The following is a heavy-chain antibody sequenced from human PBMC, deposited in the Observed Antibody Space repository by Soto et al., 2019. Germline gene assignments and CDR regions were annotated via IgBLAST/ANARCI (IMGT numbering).Heavy chain of an antibody. D-gene: IGHD3-22*01. CDR1: GGTFSSYA. CDR2: IIPIFGTA. CDR3: ARSTTYYYDSSGYEFDY. V-gene: IGHV1-69*13. Sequence: ASVKVSCKASGGTFSSYAISWVRQAPGQGLEWMGGIIPIFGTANYAQKFQGRVTITADESTSTAYMELSSLRSEDTAVYYCARSTTYYYDSSGYEFDYWGQGTLVTVSS. J-gene: IGHJ4*02.